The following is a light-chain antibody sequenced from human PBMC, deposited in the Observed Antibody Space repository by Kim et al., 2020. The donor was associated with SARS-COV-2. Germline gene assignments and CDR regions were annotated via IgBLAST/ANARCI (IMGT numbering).Light chain of an antibody. J-gene: IGKJ1*01. CDR1: QSVSSY. CDR2: DAS. CDR3: QQRSNWPVT. Sequence: VSPGERATLSCRASQSVSSYLAWYQQKPGQAPRLLIYDASNRATGIPARFSGRGSGTDFTLTISSLEPEDFAVYYCQQRSNWPVTFGQGTKVEIK. V-gene: IGKV3-11*01.